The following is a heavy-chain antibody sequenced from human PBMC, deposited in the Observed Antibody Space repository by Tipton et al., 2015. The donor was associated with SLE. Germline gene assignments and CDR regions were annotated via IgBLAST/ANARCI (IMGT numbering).Heavy chain of an antibody. J-gene: IGHJ5*02. CDR1: GGSISSGDYY. Sequence: TLSLTCTVSGGSISSGDYYWSWFRQPPGKGLEWIGYIYYSGSTYYNPSLKSRVTISVDTSKNQFSLKLSSVTAADTAVYYCARDPRYCSSTSCYHPWGQGTLVTVSS. V-gene: IGHV4-30-4*01. CDR2: IYYSGST. D-gene: IGHD2-2*01. CDR3: ARDPRYCSSTSCYHP.